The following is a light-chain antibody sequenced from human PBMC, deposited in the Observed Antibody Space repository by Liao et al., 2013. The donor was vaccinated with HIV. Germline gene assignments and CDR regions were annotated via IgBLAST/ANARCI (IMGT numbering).Light chain of an antibody. J-gene: IGLJ2*01. CDR2: YDS. CDR1: KLGDSS. Sequence: SYELTQPPSVSVAPGETASISCGGDKLGDSSVHWYQQKAGLAPVLVLFYDSVRPSGIPERFSASTSGNSATLTISGTQAMDEADYYCQAWDRGLVFGGGTKLTVL. CDR3: QAWDRGLV. V-gene: IGLV3-1*01.